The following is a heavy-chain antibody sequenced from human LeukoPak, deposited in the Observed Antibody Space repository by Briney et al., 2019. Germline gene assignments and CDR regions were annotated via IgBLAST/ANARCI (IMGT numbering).Heavy chain of an antibody. D-gene: IGHD3-10*01. CDR1: GFTFSSYE. V-gene: IGHV3-48*03. Sequence: GGSLRLSCAASGFTFSSYEMNWVRQAPGKGLEWVSYISSSGSTIYYADSVKGRFTISRDNAKNSLYLQMNSLRAEDTAVYYCARETMARTSFGELDFDYWDQGTLVTVSS. CDR2: ISSSGSTI. J-gene: IGHJ4*02. CDR3: ARETMARTSFGELDFDY.